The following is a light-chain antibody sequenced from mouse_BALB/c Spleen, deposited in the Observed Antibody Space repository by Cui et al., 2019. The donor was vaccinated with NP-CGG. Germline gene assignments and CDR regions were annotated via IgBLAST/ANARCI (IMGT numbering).Light chain of an antibody. CDR1: TGAVTTSNY. CDR3: ALWYSNHWV. J-gene: IGLJ1*01. V-gene: IGLV1*01. CDR2: GTN. Sequence: AVLPQEPALTTAPGETVTLTGRANTGAVTTSNYANWVQEKPDHVFTGLIGGTNNRAPGVPARFSGSLIGDKAALTITGAQTEDEAIYFCALWYSNHWVFGGGTKLTVL.